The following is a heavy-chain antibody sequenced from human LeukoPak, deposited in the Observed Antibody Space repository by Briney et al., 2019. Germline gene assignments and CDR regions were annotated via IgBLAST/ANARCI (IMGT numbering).Heavy chain of an antibody. J-gene: IGHJ4*02. D-gene: IGHD2-21*02. CDR1: GFTFSSYG. V-gene: IGHV3-23*01. CDR2: ISGSGGST. CDR3: AKDPVPCGGDCYAYRFDY. Sequence: PGGSLRLSCAASGFTFSSYGMSWVRQAPGKGLEWVSAISGSGGSTYYADSVKGRFTISRDKSKNTVYLQMNSLGAEDTAVYYCAKDPVPCGGDCYAYRFDYWGQGTLVTVSS.